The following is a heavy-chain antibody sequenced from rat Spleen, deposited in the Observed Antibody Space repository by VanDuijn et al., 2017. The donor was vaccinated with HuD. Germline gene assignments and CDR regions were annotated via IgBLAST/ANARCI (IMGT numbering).Heavy chain of an antibody. CDR2: ISTGGGNT. D-gene: IGHD1-1*01. Sequence: EVQLVESGGGLVQPGRSLKLSCAASGFTFSDYYMAWVHQAPTKGLEWVASISTGGGNTYYRDSVKGRFTISRDNAKSTLYLQMDSLRSEDTATYYCARSLLQWYYFDYWGQGVMVTVSS. V-gene: IGHV5-25*01. CDR1: GFTFSDYY. J-gene: IGHJ2*01. CDR3: ARSLLQWYYFDY.